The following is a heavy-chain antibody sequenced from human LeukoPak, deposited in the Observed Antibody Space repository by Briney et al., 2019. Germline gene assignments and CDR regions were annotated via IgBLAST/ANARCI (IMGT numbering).Heavy chain of an antibody. V-gene: IGHV3-20*04. CDR1: GFTFSSYT. J-gene: IGHJ6*03. Sequence: GGSLRLSCAASGFTFSSYTMNWVRQAPGKGLEWVSGINWNGGSTGYADSVKGRFTISRDNAKNSLYLQMNSLRAEDTALYYCARGGGTYYYYYMDVWGKGTTVTVSS. CDR3: ARGGGTYYYYYMDV. CDR2: INWNGGST.